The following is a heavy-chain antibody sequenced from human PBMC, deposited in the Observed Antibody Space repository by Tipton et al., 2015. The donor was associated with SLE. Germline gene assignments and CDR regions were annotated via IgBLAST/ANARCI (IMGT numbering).Heavy chain of an antibody. V-gene: IGHV4-30-2*01. D-gene: IGHD3-16*01. J-gene: IGHJ6*02. CDR3: WGYYNYGMAV. CDR2: IYQSGNT. Sequence: LRLSCTVSGGSIRSAGYSWSWIRQPPGKGLEWIGYIYQSGNTYYNPSLKSRVTISVDRSKNQFSLKLSSVTAADTAVYFCWGYYNYGMAVWGQGTTVTVSS. CDR1: GGSIRSAGYS.